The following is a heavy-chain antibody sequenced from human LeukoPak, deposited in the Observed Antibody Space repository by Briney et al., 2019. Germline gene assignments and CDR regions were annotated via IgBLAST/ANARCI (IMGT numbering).Heavy chain of an antibody. D-gene: IGHD4-17*01. CDR3: ASAAVYGDPTNPYFDY. V-gene: IGHV1-2*02. CDR2: IDPNSGGT. CDR1: GYTFTGYL. J-gene: IGHJ4*02. Sequence: ASVKVSCKASGYTFTGYLMHWVRQAPGQGLEWMGWIDPNSGGTNYAQKFQGRDTMTRDTSINTAFMELSRLRSDDSAVYYCASAAVYGDPTNPYFDYWGQGTLVTVSS.